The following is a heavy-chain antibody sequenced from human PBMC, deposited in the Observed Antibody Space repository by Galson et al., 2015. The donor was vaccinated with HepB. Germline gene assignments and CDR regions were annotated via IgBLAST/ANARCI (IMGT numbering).Heavy chain of an antibody. V-gene: IGHV1-2*02. CDR1: GYTFTGYY. Sequence: QSGAEVKKPGESLRISCKASGYTFTGYYMHWVRQAPGQGLEWMGWINPNSGGTNYAQKFQGRVTMTRDTSISTAYMELSRLRSDDTAVYYCARDGDIVVVPAENWFDPWGQGTLVTVSS. D-gene: IGHD2-2*01. J-gene: IGHJ5*02. CDR2: INPNSGGT. CDR3: ARDGDIVVVPAENWFDP.